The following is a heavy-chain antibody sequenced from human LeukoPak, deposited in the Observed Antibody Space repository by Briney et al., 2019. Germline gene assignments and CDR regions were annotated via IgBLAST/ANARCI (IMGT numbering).Heavy chain of an antibody. D-gene: IGHD2-2*01. J-gene: IGHJ1*01. V-gene: IGHV1-2*04. CDR2: INPNSGGT. CDR3: ARGIVVVPAAMWGEYFQR. Sequence: ASVKVSCKASGYTFTGYYMHWVRQAPGQGLEWMGWINPNSGGTNYAQKFQGWVTMTRDTSISTAYKELSRLRSDDTAVYYCARGIVVVPAAMWGEYFQRWGQGTLVTVSS. CDR1: GYTFTGYY.